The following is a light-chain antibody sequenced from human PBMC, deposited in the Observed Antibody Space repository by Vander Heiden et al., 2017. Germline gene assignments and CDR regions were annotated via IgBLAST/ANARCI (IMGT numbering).Light chain of an antibody. V-gene: IGKV3-20*01. CDR2: GAS. J-gene: IGKJ4*01. Sequence: EIALTQFPGTLSLSPGHRVTTSCRASQCVSGNYLGWSQQKGGQAPRLLMSGASRRATGIPGRFSGSGSGTDFTLTTTRLEPEDFAVYYCHQNASLPVTFGAGTKVDIK. CDR3: HQNASLPVT. CDR1: QCVSGNY.